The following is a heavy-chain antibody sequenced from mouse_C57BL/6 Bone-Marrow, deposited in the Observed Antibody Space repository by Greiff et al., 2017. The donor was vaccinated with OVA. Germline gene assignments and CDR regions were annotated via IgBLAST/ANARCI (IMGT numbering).Heavy chain of an antibody. CDR2: ISNLAYSI. V-gene: IGHV5-15*01. CDR1: GFTFSDYG. CDR3: ARGDYGSDYAMDY. J-gene: IGHJ4*01. Sequence: EVQGVESGGGLVQPGGSLKLSCAASGFTFSDYGMAWVRQAPRKGPEWVAFISNLAYSIYYADTVTGRFTISRENAKNTLYLEMSSLRSEDTAMYYCARGDYGSDYAMDYWGQGTSVTVSS. D-gene: IGHD1-1*01.